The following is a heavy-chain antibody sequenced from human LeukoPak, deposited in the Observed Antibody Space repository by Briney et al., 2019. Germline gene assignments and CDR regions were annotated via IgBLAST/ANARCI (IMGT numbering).Heavy chain of an antibody. CDR3: ARGREVVATTHYYYYYMDV. V-gene: IGHV1-69*01. CDR1: GGTFSSYA. D-gene: IGHD1-26*01. CDR2: IIPIFGTA. J-gene: IGHJ6*03. Sequence: SVKVSCKASGGTFSSYAISWVRQAPGQGLEWMGGIIPIFGTANYAQKFQGRVTITADESTSTAYMELSSLRSEDTAVYYCARGREVVATTHYYYYYMDVWGKGTTVTVSS.